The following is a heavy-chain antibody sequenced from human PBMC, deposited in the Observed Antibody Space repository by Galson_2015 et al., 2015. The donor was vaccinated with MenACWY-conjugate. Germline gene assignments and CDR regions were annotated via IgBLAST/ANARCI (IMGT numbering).Heavy chain of an antibody. Sequence: ETLSLTCTVSGGSISSYYWSWIRQPPGKGLEWIEYIYYSGSTNYNPSLKSRVTISVDTSKNQFSLKLSSVTAADTAVYYCARDRINWEGSYWHFDLWGRGTLVTVSS. CDR3: ARDRINWEGSYWHFDL. J-gene: IGHJ2*01. CDR1: GGSISSYY. D-gene: IGHD7-27*01. CDR2: IYYSGST. V-gene: IGHV4-59*01.